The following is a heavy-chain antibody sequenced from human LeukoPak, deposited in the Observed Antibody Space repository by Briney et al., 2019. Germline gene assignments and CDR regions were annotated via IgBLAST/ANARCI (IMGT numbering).Heavy chain of an antibody. J-gene: IGHJ4*02. Sequence: GRSLRLSCAASGFTFSSYGMHWVRQAPGKGLEWVAVISYDGSNKYYADSVKGRFTISRDNSKNTLYLQMNSLRAEDTAVYYCAKGVLGNHHGYYFDYWSQGTLVTVSS. V-gene: IGHV3-30*18. CDR2: ISYDGSNK. D-gene: IGHD2-8*02. CDR1: GFTFSSYG. CDR3: AKGVLGNHHGYYFDY.